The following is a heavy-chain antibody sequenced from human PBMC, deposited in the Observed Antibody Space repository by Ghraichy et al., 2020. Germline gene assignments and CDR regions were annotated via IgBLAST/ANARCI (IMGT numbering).Heavy chain of an antibody. D-gene: IGHD4-23*01. V-gene: IGHV4-39*07. J-gene: IGHJ3*02. Sequence: SQTLSLTCTVSGGSIASSSYFWGWIRQPPGKGLEWIGSIYYSGTTYYNPSLESRVTISIDTSKNQFYLKVTSVTAADTAMYYCVRFSPDNGCDSGPPDGRDAFDIWGQGTMVTVSS. CDR2: IYYSGTT. CDR3: VRFSPDNGCDSGPPDGRDAFDI. CDR1: GGSIASSSYF.